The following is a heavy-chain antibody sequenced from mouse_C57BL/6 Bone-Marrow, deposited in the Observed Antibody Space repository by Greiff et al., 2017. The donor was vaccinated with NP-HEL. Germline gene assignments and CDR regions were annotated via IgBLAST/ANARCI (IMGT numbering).Heavy chain of an antibody. D-gene: IGHD1-1*01. V-gene: IGHV1-81*01. J-gene: IGHJ4*01. CDR2: IYPRSGNT. CDR3: ARELRRGMDY. CDR1: GYTFTSYG. Sequence: VKLQESGAELARPGASVKLSCKASGYTFTSYGISWVKQRTGQGLEWIGEIYPRSGNTYYNEKFKGKATLTADKSSSTAYMELRSLTSEDSAVYFCARELRRGMDYWGQGTSVTVSS.